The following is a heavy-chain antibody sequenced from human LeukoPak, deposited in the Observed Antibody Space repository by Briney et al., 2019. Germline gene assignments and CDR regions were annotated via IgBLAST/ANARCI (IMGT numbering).Heavy chain of an antibody. CDR3: ATAYWAAAFDI. D-gene: IGHD3-16*01. Sequence: RPGRSLRLSCAASGFSFSGHGMHWVRQAGKGLEWVSTISGSGGSAYYADSVKGRFTISRDNSKNTLYSQMNNLRAEDTAVYYCATAYWAAAFDIWGQGTMITVSS. V-gene: IGHV3-23*01. CDR2: ISGSGGSA. J-gene: IGHJ3*02. CDR1: GFSFSGHG.